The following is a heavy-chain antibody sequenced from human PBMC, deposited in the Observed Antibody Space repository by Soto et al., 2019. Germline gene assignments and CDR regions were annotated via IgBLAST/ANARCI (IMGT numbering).Heavy chain of an antibody. CDR3: AKETGYYGMDV. D-gene: IGHD3-10*01. V-gene: IGHV3-9*01. CDR2: ISWNSGSI. CDR1: GFTFDDYA. J-gene: IGHJ6*02. Sequence: EVQLVESGGGLVQPGGSLRLSCAASGFTFDDYAMHWVRQAPGKGLEWVSGISWNSGSIGYADSVKGRFTISRDNAKNSLYLQMNSLRAEDTALYYCAKETGYYGMDVWGQGTTVTVSS.